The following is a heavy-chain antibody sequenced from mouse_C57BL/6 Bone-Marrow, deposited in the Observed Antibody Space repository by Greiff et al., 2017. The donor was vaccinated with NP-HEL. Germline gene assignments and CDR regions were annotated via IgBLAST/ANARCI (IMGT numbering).Heavy chain of an antibody. CDR3: ALDYGIGY. Sequence: QVQLQQPGAELVKPGASVKLSCKASGYTFTSYWMQWVKQRPGQGLEWIGEIDPYDGDTNYNKKFKGKATLTVDTSSSTAYMQLSSLTSEDSAVYSCALDYGIGYWGQGTTLTVSS. CDR1: GYTFTSYW. J-gene: IGHJ2*01. D-gene: IGHD1-1*01. V-gene: IGHV1-50*01. CDR2: IDPYDGDT.